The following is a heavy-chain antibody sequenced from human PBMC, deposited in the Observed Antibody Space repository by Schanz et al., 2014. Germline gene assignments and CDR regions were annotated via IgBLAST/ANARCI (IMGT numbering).Heavy chain of an antibody. J-gene: IGHJ4*02. CDR1: GFTLSSYA. Sequence: QVQLVESGGGVVQPGRSLRLSCAAYGFTLSSYAMHWVRQAPGKGLEWVAVISYDGSNKYYADSVKGRFTISRDNSKNTLYLQMNALRAEDTAVYDCARDRGYWSGGSCLTFDSWGQGTLVTVSS. D-gene: IGHD2-15*01. CDR3: ARDRGYWSGGSCLTFDS. V-gene: IGHV3-30-3*01. CDR2: ISYDGSNK.